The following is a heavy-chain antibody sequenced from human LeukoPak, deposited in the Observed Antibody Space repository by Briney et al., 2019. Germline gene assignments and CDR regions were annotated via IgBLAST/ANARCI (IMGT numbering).Heavy chain of an antibody. J-gene: IGHJ3*02. V-gene: IGHV3-23*01. Sequence: GGSLRLSCVVSGFSFSSYAMAWVRQAPGKGLEWVSSISAGGRTYYADSGKGRFTISRDNSKNTLYLQMNSLRAEDTAVYYCARVVVDAFDIWGQGTMVTVSS. CDR2: ISAGGRT. CDR1: GFSFSSYA. D-gene: IGHD3-22*01. CDR3: ARVVVDAFDI.